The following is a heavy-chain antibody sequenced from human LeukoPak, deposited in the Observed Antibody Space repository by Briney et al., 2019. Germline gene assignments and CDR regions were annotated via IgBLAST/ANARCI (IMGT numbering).Heavy chain of an antibody. D-gene: IGHD3-3*01. CDR1: GFTFSTYA. J-gene: IGHJ6*02. CDR2: LNYNGGNT. Sequence: PGGSLRLSCAASGFTFSTYAMTWLRQAPGKGLEWVSALNYNGGNTYYADSVKGRFTISRDNSKNTLYLQMNSLRAEDTAVYYCARDRVTIFGVVSNYGMDVWGQGTTVTVSS. CDR3: ARDRVTIFGVVSNYGMDV. V-gene: IGHV3-23*01.